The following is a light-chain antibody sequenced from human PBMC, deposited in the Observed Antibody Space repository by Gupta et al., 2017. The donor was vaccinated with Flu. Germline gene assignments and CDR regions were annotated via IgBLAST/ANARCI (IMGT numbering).Light chain of an antibody. CDR2: DAS. CDR1: QDISSW. CDR3: QQANSFPRT. Sequence: GDRVTITCRASQDISSWLAWYQQKPGKAPKLLIYDASSLQSGVPSRFSGSGSGTDFTLTISSLQPEDFATYYCQQANSFPRTCGQGTKVEIK. J-gene: IGKJ1*01. V-gene: IGKV1-12*01.